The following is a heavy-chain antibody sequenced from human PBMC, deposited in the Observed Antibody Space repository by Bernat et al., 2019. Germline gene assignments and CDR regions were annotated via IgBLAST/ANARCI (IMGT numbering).Heavy chain of an antibody. V-gene: IGHV3-48*02. J-gene: IGHJ4*02. CDR3: ARERQQMLDY. D-gene: IGHD6-13*01. Sequence: EVQLVESGGGLVQPGGSLRLSCAASGFTFSSYSMNWVRQAPGKGLEWVSYISSSSSTIYYADSVKGRFSISRDNAKNSLYLQMNSLRDEDTAVYYWARERQQMLDYWGQGTLVTVSS. CDR1: GFTFSSYS. CDR2: ISSSSSTI.